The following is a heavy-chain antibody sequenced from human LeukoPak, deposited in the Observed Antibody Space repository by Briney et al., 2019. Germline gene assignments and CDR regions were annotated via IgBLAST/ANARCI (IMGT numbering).Heavy chain of an antibody. V-gene: IGHV3-53*01. J-gene: IGHJ6*02. CDR3: ARSADLQYGMDV. D-gene: IGHD4-11*01. CDR2: IYSGGST. CDR1: RFTVSSNY. Sequence: GGSLRLSCAASRFTVSSNYMSWVRQAPGKGLEWVSVIYSGGSTYYADSVKGRFTISRDNSKNTLYLQMNSLRAEDTAVYYCARSADLQYGMDVWGQGTTVTVSS.